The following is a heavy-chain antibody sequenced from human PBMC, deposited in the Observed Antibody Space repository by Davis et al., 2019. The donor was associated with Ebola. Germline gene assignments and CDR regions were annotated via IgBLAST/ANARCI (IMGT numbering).Heavy chain of an antibody. J-gene: IGHJ5*02. CDR2: ITTGSNAI. CDR1: GFTFSAFS. CDR3: VRDYIFAFDL. Sequence: PGGSLRLSCAASGFTFSAFSMNWVRQAPGEALEWISYITTGSNAIHYADSVKGRFTVSRDNVKNSLFLQMNSLRDEDSAVYYCVRDYIFAFDLWGQGARVIVSS. V-gene: IGHV3-48*02.